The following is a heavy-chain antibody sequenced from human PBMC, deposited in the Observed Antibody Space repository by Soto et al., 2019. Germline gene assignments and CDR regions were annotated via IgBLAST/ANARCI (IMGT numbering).Heavy chain of an antibody. CDR2: IIPIFGTA. V-gene: IGHV1-69*06. D-gene: IGHD3-9*01. J-gene: IGHJ6*02. CDR3: ARGLRYFDWLPTQAFYYYYGMDV. CDR1: GGTFSSYA. Sequence: SVKVSCKASGGTFSSYAISWVRQAPGQGLEWMGGIIPIFGTANYAQKFQGRVTITADKSTSTAYMELSSLRSEDTAVYYCARGLRYFDWLPTQAFYYYYGMDVWGQGTTVTVSS.